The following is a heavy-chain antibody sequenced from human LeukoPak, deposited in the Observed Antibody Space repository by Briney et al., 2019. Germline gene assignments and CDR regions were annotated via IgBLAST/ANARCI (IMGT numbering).Heavy chain of an antibody. J-gene: IGHJ4*02. V-gene: IGHV3-9*01. Sequence: PGGSLRLSCAASGFALQNYAMHWVRQAPGGGLEWVSSVSWDNGHIACADSVKGRFSISRDNAKNSLYLQMSSLRPEDTALYYCARGPGWALHKRYFDSWGQGALVIVSS. D-gene: IGHD1-26*01. CDR3: ARGPGWALHKRYFDS. CDR2: VSWDNGHI. CDR1: GFALQNYA.